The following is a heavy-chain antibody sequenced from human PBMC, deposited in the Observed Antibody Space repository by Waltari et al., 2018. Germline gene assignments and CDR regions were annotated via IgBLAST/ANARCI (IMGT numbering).Heavy chain of an antibody. J-gene: IGHJ4*02. CDR2: INPKSGAT. Sequence: QVQLVQSGAEVKKPEASVKVSCKASGYIFTGYYMHWVRQVPGQGLEWMGWINPKSGATNSVQKFQGRVTMTRDTSIGTAYMELRRLRSDDTAVYYCARAGYGSSPDYWGQGTLVTVSS. V-gene: IGHV1-2*02. D-gene: IGHD6-6*01. CDR1: GYIFTGYY. CDR3: ARAGYGSSPDY.